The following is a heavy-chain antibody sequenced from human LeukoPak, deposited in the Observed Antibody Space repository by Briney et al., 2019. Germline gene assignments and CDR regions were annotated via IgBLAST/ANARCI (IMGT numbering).Heavy chain of an antibody. Sequence: GASVKVSCKASGHSTNTYGVAWVRQAPGQGLEWIGWISPYSAYTKYADALQGRVTMTTDTSTTTSYMELRSLRSDDTAVYFCANVAKGRYFFYYMDAWGKGTTVTVS. CDR1: GHSTNTYG. CDR3: ANVAKGRYFFYYMDA. J-gene: IGHJ6*03. CDR2: ISPYSAYT. V-gene: IGHV1-18*04.